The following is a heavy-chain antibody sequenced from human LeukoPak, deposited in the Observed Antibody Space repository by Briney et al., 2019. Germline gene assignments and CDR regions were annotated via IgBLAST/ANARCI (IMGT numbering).Heavy chain of an antibody. V-gene: IGHV3-21*01. Sequence: VGSLRLSCAASGFTFSSYSMNWVRQAPGKGLEWVSSISSSSSYIYYADSVKGRFTISRDNAKNSLYLQMNSLRAEDTAVYYCARDTRRWLQYSFDYWGQGILVTVSS. CDR3: ARDTRRWLQYSFDY. D-gene: IGHD5-24*01. CDR1: GFTFSSYS. J-gene: IGHJ4*02. CDR2: ISSSSSYI.